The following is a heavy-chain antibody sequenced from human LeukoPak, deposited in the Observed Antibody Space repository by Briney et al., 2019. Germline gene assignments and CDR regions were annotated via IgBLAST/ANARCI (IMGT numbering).Heavy chain of an antibody. Sequence: SETLSLTCTVSGGSISSSSYYWGWIRRPPGKGLEWIGSIYYSGSTYYNPSLKSRVTVSVDTSKNQFSLKLSSVSAADTAVYYCVRGSTLRHYQYWGQGTLVTVSS. CDR2: IYYSGST. J-gene: IGHJ4*02. D-gene: IGHD3-16*01. CDR1: GGSISSSSYY. CDR3: VRGSTLRHYQY. V-gene: IGHV4-39*01.